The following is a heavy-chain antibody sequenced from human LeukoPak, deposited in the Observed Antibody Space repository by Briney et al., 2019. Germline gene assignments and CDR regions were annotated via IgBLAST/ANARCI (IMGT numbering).Heavy chain of an antibody. J-gene: IGHJ2*01. CDR3: AKDMSVAGAVGYFDL. CDR2: ISWNSGSI. D-gene: IGHD6-19*01. Sequence: GGSLRLSCAASGFTFDDCPMHWVRHAREKGLECLSGISWNSGSIGYADSVKGRFTISRDNAKNSVYLQMNSLRAEHTALYYCAKDMSVAGAVGYFDLWGRGTLVTVSS. CDR1: GFTFDDCP. V-gene: IGHV3-9*01.